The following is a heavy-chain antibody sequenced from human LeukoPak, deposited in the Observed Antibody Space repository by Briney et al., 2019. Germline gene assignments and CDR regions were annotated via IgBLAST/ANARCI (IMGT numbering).Heavy chain of an antibody. J-gene: IGHJ6*03. CDR2: ISGSGGST. Sequence: GSLRLSCAASGFTFSSYAMSWVRQAPGKGLEWVSAISGSGGSTYYADSVKGRFTISRDNSKNTLYLQMNSLRAEDTAVYYCAKEAAVVVPAAMDYYYMDVWGKGTTVTVSS. V-gene: IGHV3-23*01. D-gene: IGHD2-2*01. CDR3: AKEAAVVVPAAMDYYYMDV. CDR1: GFTFSSYA.